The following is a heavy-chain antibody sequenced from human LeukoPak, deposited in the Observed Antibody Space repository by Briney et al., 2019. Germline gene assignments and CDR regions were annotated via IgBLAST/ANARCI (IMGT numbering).Heavy chain of an antibody. V-gene: IGHV1-69*04. J-gene: IGHJ4*02. D-gene: IGHD6-13*01. Sequence: SVKVSCKASGGTFSSYAISWVRQAPGQGLEWMGRIIPILGIANYAQKFQGRVTMTRDTSTSTVYMELSSLRSEDTAVYYCARDEQQLVHPSDYWGQGTLVTVSS. CDR1: GGTFSSYA. CDR3: ARDEQQLVHPSDY. CDR2: IIPILGIA.